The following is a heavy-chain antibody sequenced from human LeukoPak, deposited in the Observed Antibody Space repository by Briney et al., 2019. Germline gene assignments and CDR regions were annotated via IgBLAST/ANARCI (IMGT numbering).Heavy chain of an antibody. CDR1: GGSISSSSYY. J-gene: IGHJ4*02. CDR3: ARGRGVHGYSGILDS. CDR2: IYYSGST. D-gene: IGHD5-12*01. Sequence: SETLSLTCTVSGGSISSSSYYWGWIRQPPGKGLEWIGSIYYSGSTYYNPSLKSRVTISVDTSKNQFSLKLSSVTAADTAVYYCARGRGVHGYSGILDSWGQGALVTVSS. V-gene: IGHV4-39*07.